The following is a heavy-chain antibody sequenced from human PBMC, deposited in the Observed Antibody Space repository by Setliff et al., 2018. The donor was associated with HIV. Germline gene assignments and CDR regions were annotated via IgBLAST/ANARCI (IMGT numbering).Heavy chain of an antibody. CDR3: VHRPLFHPFDY. V-gene: IGHV2-5*02. CDR2: IYWDDDK. CDR1: GFSLSTSGVG. D-gene: IGHD3-10*01. J-gene: IGHJ4*02. Sequence: ESGPTLVNPTHTLTLTCTFSGFSLSTSGVGVGWIRQPPGKALEWLALIYWDDDKRYSPTLKSRLTITKDTSKYQVVLTMTNMEPVDTATYYGVHRPLFHPFDYWGQGTLVTVSS.